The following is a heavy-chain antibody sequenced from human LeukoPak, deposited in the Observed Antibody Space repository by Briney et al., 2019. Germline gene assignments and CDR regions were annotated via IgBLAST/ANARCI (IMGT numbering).Heavy chain of an antibody. CDR2: IYHSGST. V-gene: IGHV4-38-2*02. Sequence: SETLSLTCTVSGYSISSGYYWGWIRQPPGKGLEWIGSIYHSGSTYYNPSLKSRVTISVDTSKNQFSLKLSSVTAADTAVYYCAPGGYSGYGHAFDIWGQGTVVTVSS. D-gene: IGHD5-12*01. CDR1: GYSISSGYY. J-gene: IGHJ3*02. CDR3: APGGYSGYGHAFDI.